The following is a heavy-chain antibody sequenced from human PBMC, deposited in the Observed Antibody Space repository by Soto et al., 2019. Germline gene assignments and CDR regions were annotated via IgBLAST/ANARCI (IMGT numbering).Heavy chain of an antibody. CDR2: ISDSGKTI. CDR3: ARDPAVTTDYGLDV. V-gene: IGHV3-11*01. CDR1: GFTFSDHY. D-gene: IGHD4-17*01. Sequence: QVQLVESGGGLVKPGGSLRLSCAASGFTFSDHYMSWIRQTPGKGLEWVSYISDSGKTIYYADSVKGRFTISRDNAKNSLYLQMNSLRVEDTAVYYCARDPAVTTDYGLDVWGQGTTVTVSS. J-gene: IGHJ6*02.